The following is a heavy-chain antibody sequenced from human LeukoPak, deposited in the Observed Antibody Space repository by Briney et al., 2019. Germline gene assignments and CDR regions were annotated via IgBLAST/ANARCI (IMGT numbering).Heavy chain of an antibody. J-gene: IGHJ4*02. CDR2: IKQDGSEK. CDR1: AFTFSSYG. D-gene: IGHD4-17*01. CDR3: LYGFGPFDY. Sequence: GGSLRLSCAASAFTFSSYGMNWVRQAPGKGLEWVANIKQDGSEKYYVDSVKGRFTISRDNAKNSLYLQMNSLRAEDTAVYYCLYGFGPFDYWGQGTLVTVSS. V-gene: IGHV3-7*01.